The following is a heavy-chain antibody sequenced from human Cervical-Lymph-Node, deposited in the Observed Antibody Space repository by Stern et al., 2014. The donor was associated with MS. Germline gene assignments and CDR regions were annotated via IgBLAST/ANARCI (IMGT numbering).Heavy chain of an antibody. J-gene: IGHJ4*02. V-gene: IGHV7-4-1*02. CDR1: GYTFTNSA. Sequence: QMQLVESGSELKKPGASVTVSCKASGYTFTNSAVRWVRQAPGQGLHWMGWITTNTGSPTYAQDFTGLFVFSLDTSVSTAYLQISSLQPEDTAVYYCARVNRDGYSLSGYWGQGTLVTVSS. CDR3: ARVNRDGYSLSGY. CDR2: ITTNTGSP. D-gene: IGHD5-24*01.